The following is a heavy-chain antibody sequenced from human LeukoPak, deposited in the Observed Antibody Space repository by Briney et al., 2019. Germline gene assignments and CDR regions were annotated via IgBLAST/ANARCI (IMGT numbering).Heavy chain of an antibody. Sequence: SETLSLTCTVSGGPISSSSYYWGWIRQPPGKGLEWIGSIYYSGSTYYNPSLKSRVTISIDTSKNQFSLKLSSVTAADTAVYYCASRERITMIVVVMDFDYWGQGTLVTVSS. CDR3: ASRERITMIVVVMDFDY. J-gene: IGHJ4*02. V-gene: IGHV4-39*01. D-gene: IGHD3-22*01. CDR2: IYYSGST. CDR1: GGPISSSSYY.